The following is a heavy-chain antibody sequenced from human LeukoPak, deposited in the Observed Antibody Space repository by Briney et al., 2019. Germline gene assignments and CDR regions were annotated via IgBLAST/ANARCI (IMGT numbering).Heavy chain of an antibody. CDR1: GGSISSSSYY. J-gene: IGHJ5*02. CDR3: ARRVAAPSGGWFDP. Sequence: PSETLSLTCAVSGGSISSSSYYWGWIRQPPGKGLEWIGSIYYSGSTYYNPSIKSLVTLSVDTFKNQFSLKLSSVTAADTAVYYCARRVAAPSGGWFDPWGQGTLVTVSS. CDR2: IYYSGST. V-gene: IGHV4-39*01. D-gene: IGHD6-6*01.